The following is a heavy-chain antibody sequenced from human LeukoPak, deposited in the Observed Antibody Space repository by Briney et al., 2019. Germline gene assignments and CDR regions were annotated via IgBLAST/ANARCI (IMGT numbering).Heavy chain of an antibody. Sequence: GGSLRLSCGASGFIFSDYSMNWVRQAPGKGLAWVASITSAGGYTYYADSVKGRFTISRDNAQNSLFLQMDSLRPEDTAVYFCATSGGFVLPNAITGNWYMDVWGRGTTVTISS. CDR2: ITSAGGYT. J-gene: IGHJ6*03. V-gene: IGHV3-21*03. CDR3: ATSGGFVLPNAITGNWYMDV. CDR1: GFIFSDYS. D-gene: IGHD2-2*01.